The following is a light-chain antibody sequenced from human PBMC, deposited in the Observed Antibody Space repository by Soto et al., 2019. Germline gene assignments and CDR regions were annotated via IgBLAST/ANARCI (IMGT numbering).Light chain of an antibody. CDR1: QNNGAA. Sequence: DIQMPQSPSTLSASVGDRVTIACRASQNNGAALAWYQQKPGKDPHLLIYRTSSIESGVPSRFSGSGSGTEFTLAIDSLQPDDFATYYCQQYHIFLTFGQGTKVDIK. V-gene: IGKV1-5*03. J-gene: IGKJ2*01. CDR3: QQYHIFLT. CDR2: RTS.